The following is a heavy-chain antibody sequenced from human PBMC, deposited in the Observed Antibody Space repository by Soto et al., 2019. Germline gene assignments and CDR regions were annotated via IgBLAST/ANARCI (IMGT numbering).Heavy chain of an antibody. CDR2: ISWDGGST. CDR3: LREGRWLQSHYFDY. CDR1: GFTFDDYT. Sequence: EVQLVESGGVVVQPGGSLRLSCAASGFTFDDYTMHWVRQAPGKGLEWVSLISWDGGSTYYADSVKGRFTISRDNSKNSLYLQMKSLRTEDTALYYCLREGRWLQSHYFDYWGQGTLVTVSS. J-gene: IGHJ4*02. D-gene: IGHD5-12*01. V-gene: IGHV3-43*01.